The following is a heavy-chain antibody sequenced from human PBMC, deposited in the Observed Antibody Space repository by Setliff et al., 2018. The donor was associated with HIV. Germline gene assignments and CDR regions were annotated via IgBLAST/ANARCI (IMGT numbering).Heavy chain of an antibody. D-gene: IGHD3-10*01. V-gene: IGHV1-69*10. CDR2: IIPMYGVT. Sequence: SVKVSCKASGGTFSSYVISWVRQAPGQGPEWMGGIIPMYGVTNYAQKFQGGVTMTRNTSISTAYMELSSLRSEDTAVYYCARATSGSYYTPFYYYYGMDVWGQGTTVTVSS. CDR1: GGTFSSYV. CDR3: ARATSGSYYTPFYYYYGMDV. J-gene: IGHJ6*02.